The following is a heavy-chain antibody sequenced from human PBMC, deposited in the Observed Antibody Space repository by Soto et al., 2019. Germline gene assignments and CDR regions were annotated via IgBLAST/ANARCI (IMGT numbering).Heavy chain of an antibody. CDR3: ARADYGDYGIDY. V-gene: IGHV3-48*01. Sequence: GGSLRLSCAASGFIFSSYSMNWVRQAPGKGLEWVSYISSSSSTIYYADSVKGRFTISRDHAKNSLYLQMNSLRAEDTAVYYCARADYGDYGIDYWSQGTSVTVSS. D-gene: IGHD4-17*01. CDR2: ISSSSSTI. CDR1: GFIFSSYS. J-gene: IGHJ4*02.